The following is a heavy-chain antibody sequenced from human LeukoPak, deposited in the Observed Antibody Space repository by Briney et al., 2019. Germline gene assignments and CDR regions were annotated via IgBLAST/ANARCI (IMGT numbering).Heavy chain of an antibody. Sequence: GGSLRLSCAASGFTISSSFMSWVRQAPGKGLEWVSVIYSGGSTYYADSVKGRFTISRDNSKNTLYLQMNSLRADDTAVYYCVRDGVDYSFEYWGQGTLVTVSS. D-gene: IGHD4-11*01. J-gene: IGHJ4*02. CDR3: VRDGVDYSFEY. V-gene: IGHV3-53*01. CDR1: GFTISSSF. CDR2: IYSGGST.